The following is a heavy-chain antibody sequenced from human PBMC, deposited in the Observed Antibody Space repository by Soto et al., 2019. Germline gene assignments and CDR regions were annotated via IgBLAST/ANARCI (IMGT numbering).Heavy chain of an antibody. CDR2: ISSNGGNT. CDR1: GFTFSSYA. D-gene: IGHD3-10*01. CDR3: ARVTDVCISMVRGANLYYCYGIDV. V-gene: IGHV3-64*01. J-gene: IGHJ6*02. Sequence: EVQLVESGGGLVQPGGSLRLSCAASGFTFSSYAMHWVRQAPGKGLEYVSAISSNGGNTYYANSVKGRFTISRDNSKNTLYLQMGSLRAEGMAVYYCARVTDVCISMVRGANLYYCYGIDVWGQGTTVTVSS.